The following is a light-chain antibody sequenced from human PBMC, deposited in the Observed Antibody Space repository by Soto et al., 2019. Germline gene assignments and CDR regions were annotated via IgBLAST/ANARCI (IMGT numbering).Light chain of an antibody. CDR3: SSYTSSSTLYV. Sequence: QSALTQPASVYGSPGQSITISCTGTSSDIGGYNYVSWYQQLPGKVPKLIIYDVSNRPSGVSDRVSGSKSGNAASLTISGLQAEDEADYYCSSYTSSSTLYVFGTGTKVTVL. V-gene: IGLV2-14*03. CDR2: DVS. CDR1: SSDIGGYNY. J-gene: IGLJ1*01.